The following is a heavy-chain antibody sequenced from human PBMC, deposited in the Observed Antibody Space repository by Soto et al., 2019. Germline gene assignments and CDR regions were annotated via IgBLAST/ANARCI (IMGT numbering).Heavy chain of an antibody. CDR1: GFSFSDYY. Sequence: GSLRLSCAASGFSFSDYYMSWIRQAPGKGLEWVSYISSSSSYTNYADSVKGRFTISRDNAKNSLYLQMNSLRAEDTAVYYCARGSVDQYYYYYGMDVWGQGTTVTVSS. CDR3: ARGSVDQYYYYYGMDV. CDR2: ISSSSSYT. V-gene: IGHV3-11*06. D-gene: IGHD2-15*01. J-gene: IGHJ6*02.